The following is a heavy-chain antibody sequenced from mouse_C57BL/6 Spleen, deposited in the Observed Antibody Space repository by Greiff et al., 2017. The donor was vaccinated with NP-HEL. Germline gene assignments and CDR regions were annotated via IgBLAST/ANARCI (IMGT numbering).Heavy chain of an antibody. V-gene: IGHV5-17*01. D-gene: IGHD6-1*01. CDR1: GFTFSDYG. CDR2: ISSGSSTI. J-gene: IGHJ2*01. CDR3: ARRLYYFDY. Sequence: DVMLVESGGGLVKPGGSLKLSCAASGFTFSDYGMHWVRQAPEKGLEWVAYISSGSSTIYYAATVKGRFTISRDNAKNTLFLQMTSLRSEDTAMYYCARRLYYFDYWGQGTTLTVSS.